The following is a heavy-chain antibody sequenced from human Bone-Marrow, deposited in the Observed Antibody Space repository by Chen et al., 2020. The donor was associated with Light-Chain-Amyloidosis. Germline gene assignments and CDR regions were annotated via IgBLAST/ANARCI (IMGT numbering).Heavy chain of an antibody. CDR2: ISQNGSNS. CDR3: AREGIVVTDRRADV. CDR1: GFRLSFSDYY. J-gene: IGHJ3*01. D-gene: IGHD1-26*01. V-gene: IGHV3-11*01. Sequence: QEHVVESGGGLVKAGGSLRLSCATSGFRLSFSDYYMSWIRQAPGKGLEWVSSISQNGSNSDYAESGQGRFTISRDNANNVLFLQMNSLRAEDTGIYYCAREGIVVTDRRADVWGQGTKVTVSS.